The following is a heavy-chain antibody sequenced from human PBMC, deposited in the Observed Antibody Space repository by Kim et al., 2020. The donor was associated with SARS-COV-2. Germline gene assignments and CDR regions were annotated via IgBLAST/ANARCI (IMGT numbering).Heavy chain of an antibody. CDR3: ARDGYNWNDEGLYGMDV. CDR2: ISSSSSYI. D-gene: IGHD1-20*01. V-gene: IGHV3-21*01. Sequence: GGSLRLSCAASGFTFSSYSMNWVRQAPGKGLEWVSSISSSSSYIYYADSVKGRFSISRDNAKNSLYLQMNSLRAEDTAVYYCARDGYNWNDEGLYGMDVWGQGTTVTVSS. J-gene: IGHJ6*02. CDR1: GFTFSSYS.